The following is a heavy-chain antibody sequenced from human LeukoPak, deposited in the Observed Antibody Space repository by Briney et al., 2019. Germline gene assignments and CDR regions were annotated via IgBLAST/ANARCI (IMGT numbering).Heavy chain of an antibody. V-gene: IGHV1-18*01. CDR3: ARDDGSGSYSYNWFDP. D-gene: IGHD3-10*01. J-gene: IGHJ5*02. Sequence: ASVKVSCKGSGYTFSSYGISWVRQAPGQGLEWMGWISTYNGNTNYAQKLQGRVTMTTDTSTSTAYMELSSLRSEDTAVYYCARDDGSGSYSYNWFDPWGQGTLVTVSS. CDR1: GYTFSSYG. CDR2: ISTYNGNT.